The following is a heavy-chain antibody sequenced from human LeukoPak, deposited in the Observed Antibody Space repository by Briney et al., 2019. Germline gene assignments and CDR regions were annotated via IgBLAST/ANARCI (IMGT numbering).Heavy chain of an antibody. V-gene: IGHV3-20*04. CDR1: GFSFDDYG. J-gene: IGHJ4*02. CDR2: INRNGDST. Sequence: PGGSLRLSCAASGFSFDDYGLTWVRQAPGKGLEWVSGINRNGDSTDYADSVKGRFTISRDTAQNSLHLQMNSLRAEDTAVYYCVRDRRPAGTTAYPDCWGQGTLVTVSS. CDR3: VRDRRPAGTTAYPDC. D-gene: IGHD2/OR15-2a*01.